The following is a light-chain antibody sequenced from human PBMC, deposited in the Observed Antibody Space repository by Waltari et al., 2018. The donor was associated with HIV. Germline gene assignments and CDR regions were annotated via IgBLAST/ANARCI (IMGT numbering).Light chain of an antibody. Sequence: VLTQSPGTLSFAPGEKVTLSCRASQSVTENYLAWYQHKPGQAPRLLSNGASRRATGITDKFSGSGSGTDFTLTISRLEPADRAVYYCQQYGSLPRTFGQGTNLEIK. CDR1: QSVTENY. V-gene: IGKV3-20*01. CDR2: GAS. J-gene: IGKJ2*01. CDR3: QQYGSLPRT.